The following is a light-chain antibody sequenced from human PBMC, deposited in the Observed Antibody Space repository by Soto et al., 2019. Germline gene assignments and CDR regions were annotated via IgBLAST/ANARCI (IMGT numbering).Light chain of an antibody. CDR3: CSFARGNTWV. J-gene: IGLJ3*02. CDR1: NSDVGSYDL. CDR2: EGS. Sequence: QSVLTQPASVSGSPGQSITISCNGTNSDVGSYDLVSWYQQLPGKAPKLMIYEGSERPSGVSNRLSGSKSGNTASLTISGLQAEDEADYYCCSFARGNTWVFGGGTKLTVL. V-gene: IGLV2-23*01.